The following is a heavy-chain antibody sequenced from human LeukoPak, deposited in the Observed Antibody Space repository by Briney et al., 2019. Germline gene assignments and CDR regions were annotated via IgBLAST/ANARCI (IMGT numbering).Heavy chain of an antibody. CDR2: ISSSSSYI. J-gene: IGHJ6*03. CDR3: ARAEESSYYYYYYYMDV. V-gene: IGHV3-21*01. D-gene: IGHD1-14*01. Sequence: GGSLRLSCAASGFTFSSYSMNWVRQAPGKGLEWVSSISSSSSYIYYADSVKGRFTISRDNAKNSLYLQMNSLRAEDTAVYYCARAEESSYYYYYYYMDVWGKGTTVTVSS. CDR1: GFTFSSYS.